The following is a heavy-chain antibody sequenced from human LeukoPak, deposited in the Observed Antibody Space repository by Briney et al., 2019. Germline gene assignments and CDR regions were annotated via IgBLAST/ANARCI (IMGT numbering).Heavy chain of an antibody. Sequence: PSETLSLACTVSGGSIRSYYWSWIRQPPGKGLEWIGYIYYSGNTNYNPSLKSRVTISVDTSKNQFSLKLNSVTAADTAVYYCARHPPSYKGAFDIWGQGTMVTVSS. CDR1: GGSIRSYY. CDR3: ARHPPSYKGAFDI. J-gene: IGHJ3*02. V-gene: IGHV4-59*08. CDR2: IYYSGNT. D-gene: IGHD1-14*01.